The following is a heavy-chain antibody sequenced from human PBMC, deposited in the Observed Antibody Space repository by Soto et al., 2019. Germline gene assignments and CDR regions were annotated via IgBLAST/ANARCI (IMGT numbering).Heavy chain of an antibody. J-gene: IGHJ4*02. Sequence: PGGSLRLSCGGSGFTFSDCAMSWVRQAPGKGLEWVSGISGTGRSTFYADSVKDRFTISRDNSKNTVYLQMTSLRAEDTAVYYCAKGNTSGWYFFDYWGQGTLVPVSS. V-gene: IGHV3-23*01. CDR1: GFTFSDCA. D-gene: IGHD6-19*01. CDR2: ISGTGRST. CDR3: AKGNTSGWYFFDY.